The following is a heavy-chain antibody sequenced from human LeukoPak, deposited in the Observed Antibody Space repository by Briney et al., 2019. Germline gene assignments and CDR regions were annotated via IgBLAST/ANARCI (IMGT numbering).Heavy chain of an antibody. CDR1: GFTFSNYA. J-gene: IGHJ4*02. CDR3: AKFTSELRALDY. Sequence: SGGSLRLSCAASGFTFSNYAMSWVRQAPGKGLEWVSAISGSGGSTYYADSVKGRFTISRDNSRDTLYLRMNSLRAEDTALYYCAKFTSELRALDYWGQGTLVTVSS. CDR2: ISGSGGST. V-gene: IGHV3-23*01. D-gene: IGHD1-7*01.